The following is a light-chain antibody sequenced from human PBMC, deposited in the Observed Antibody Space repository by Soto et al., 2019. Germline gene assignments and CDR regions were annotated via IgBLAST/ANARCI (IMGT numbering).Light chain of an antibody. J-gene: IGKJ1*01. CDR3: QQYYSSPRT. CDR2: WAS. Sequence: DIVMTQSPDSLAVPLGERATINCKSSQSVLYSSNNKNYLAWYQQKPGQPPKLLISWASTRESGVPDRFSGSGSGTDFTLTISSLQAEDVAVYYCQQYYSSPRTFGQGTKVDIK. CDR1: QSVLYSSNNKNY. V-gene: IGKV4-1*01.